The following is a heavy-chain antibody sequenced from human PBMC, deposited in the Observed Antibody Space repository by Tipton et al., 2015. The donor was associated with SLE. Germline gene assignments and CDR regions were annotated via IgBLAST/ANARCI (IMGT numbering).Heavy chain of an antibody. CDR3: ARFRGYDSSGYYHFDY. CDR2: IYHSGST. D-gene: IGHD3-22*01. V-gene: IGHV4-39*07. CDR1: GGSISSGGYY. J-gene: IGHJ4*02. Sequence: TLSLTCTVSGGSISSGGYYWSWIRQPPGKGLEWIGSIYHSGSTYYNPSRKSRVTISVDTSKSQFSLKLSSVTAADTAVYYCARFRGYDSSGYYHFDYWGQGTLVTVSS.